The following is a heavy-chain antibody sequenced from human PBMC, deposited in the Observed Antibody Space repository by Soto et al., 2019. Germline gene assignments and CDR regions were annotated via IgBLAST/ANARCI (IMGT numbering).Heavy chain of an antibody. CDR3: ARDRGVSGSRYFDL. Sequence: ASVKVSCKASGYTFTGYYMHWVRQAPGQGPEWMGWISPASGGTNYVQKLQGRVTLTRDTSISTAYMELSSLRSDDTAVYYCARDRGVSGSRYFDLWGSGTLVTVSP. V-gene: IGHV1-2*02. J-gene: IGHJ2*01. CDR2: ISPASGGT. CDR1: GYTFTGYY. D-gene: IGHD6-25*01.